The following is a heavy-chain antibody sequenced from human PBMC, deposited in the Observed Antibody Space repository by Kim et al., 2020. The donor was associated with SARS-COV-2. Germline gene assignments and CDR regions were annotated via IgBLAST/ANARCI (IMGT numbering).Heavy chain of an antibody. CDR2: IYYSGNT. CDR3: ARLGQWVDAGGDGMDV. CDR1: GGSISSSSYY. V-gene: IGHV4-39*01. D-gene: IGHD6-19*01. J-gene: IGHJ6*02. Sequence: SETLSLTCTVSGGSISSSSYYWGWIRQPPGMGLEWIGSIYYSGNTYYNPSLKSRVTISVDTSKNQFSLKLSSVTAADTAVYYCARLGQWVDAGGDGMDVWGQGTTVTVSS.